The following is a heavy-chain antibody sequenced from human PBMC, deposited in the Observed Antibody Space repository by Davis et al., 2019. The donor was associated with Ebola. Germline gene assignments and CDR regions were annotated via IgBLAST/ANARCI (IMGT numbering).Heavy chain of an antibody. CDR1: GFSFSDYY. D-gene: IGHD6-19*01. CDR3: ARDSSGWYRVGELDY. V-gene: IGHV3-11*04. CDR2: ISSSGSTI. Sequence: PGGSLRLSCAASGFSFSDYYMSWIRQAPGKGLEWISYISSSGSTIYYADSVKGRFTISRDNAKNSLYLQMNSLRAEDTAVYYCARDSSGWYRVGELDYWGQGTLVTVSS. J-gene: IGHJ4*02.